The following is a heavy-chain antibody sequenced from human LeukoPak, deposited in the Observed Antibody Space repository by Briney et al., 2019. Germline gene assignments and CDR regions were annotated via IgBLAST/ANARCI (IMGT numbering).Heavy chain of an antibody. CDR2: ISYDGSNK. CDR1: GFTFSSYA. CDR3: ARFYANEWELPH. Sequence: PGGSLRLSCAASGFTFSSYAMHWVRQAPGKGLEWVALISYDGSNKYYADSVKGRFTISRDNSKHTLYLQMNSLRAEDTAVYYCARFYANEWELPHWGQGTLVTVSS. D-gene: IGHD1-26*01. J-gene: IGHJ4*02. V-gene: IGHV3-30*04.